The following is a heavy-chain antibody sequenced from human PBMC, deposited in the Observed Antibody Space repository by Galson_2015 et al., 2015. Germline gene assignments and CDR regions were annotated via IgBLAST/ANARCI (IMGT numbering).Heavy chain of an antibody. CDR3: ARGGPIAAAGWWFWFDP. D-gene: IGHD6-13*01. V-gene: IGHV4-31*03. CDR2: IYYSGST. Sequence: TLSLTCTVSGGSISSGGYYWSWIRQHPGKGLEWIGYIYYSGSTYYNPSLKSRITISVDTSMNQFSLKLSSVTAADTAVYYCARGGPIAAAGWWFWFDPWGQGTLVTVSS. CDR1: GGSISSGGYY. J-gene: IGHJ5*02.